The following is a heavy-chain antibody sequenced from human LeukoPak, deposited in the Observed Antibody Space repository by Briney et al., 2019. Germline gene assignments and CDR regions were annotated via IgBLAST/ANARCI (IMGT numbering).Heavy chain of an antibody. CDR3: ARAECSSSWYGYFQY. J-gene: IGHJ1*01. CDR2: ISYDGSSQ. V-gene: IGHV3-30-3*01. D-gene: IGHD6-13*01. Sequence: GRSLRLSCAASRFTFSNYAMHWVRQAPGKGLEWVAIISYDGSSQYYADSVKGRFTISRDNSRNTLYLQMNSLRAEDTAVYYCARAECSSSWYGYFQYWGQGTLVTVSS. CDR1: RFTFSNYA.